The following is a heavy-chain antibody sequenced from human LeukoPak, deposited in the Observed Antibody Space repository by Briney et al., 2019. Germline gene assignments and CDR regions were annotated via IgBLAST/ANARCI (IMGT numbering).Heavy chain of an antibody. CDR2: ISSSSSYI. D-gene: IGHD6-6*01. Sequence: PGGSLRLSCAASGFTFSDYYMSWIRQAPGKGLEWVSSISSSSSYIYYADSVKGRFTISRDNAKNSLYLQMNSLRAEDTAVYYCARDDSSSSYYYYGMDVWGQGTTVTVSS. V-gene: IGHV3-11*06. CDR1: GFTFSDYY. CDR3: ARDDSSSSYYYYGMDV. J-gene: IGHJ6*02.